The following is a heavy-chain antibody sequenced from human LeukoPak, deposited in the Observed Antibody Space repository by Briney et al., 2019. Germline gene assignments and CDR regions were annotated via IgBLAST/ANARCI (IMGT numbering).Heavy chain of an antibody. CDR3: VRVERVRYVDHGYFDY. CDR1: GYSFTSYW. Sequence: GESLKISCKGSGYSFTSYWIGWVRQMPGKGLEWMGIIYPGDSDTRYSPSFQGQVTISADKSISTAYLQWSSLKASDTAMYYCVRVERVRYVDHGYFDYWGQGTLVTVSS. V-gene: IGHV5-51*01. J-gene: IGHJ4*02. D-gene: IGHD3-9*01. CDR2: IYPGDSDT.